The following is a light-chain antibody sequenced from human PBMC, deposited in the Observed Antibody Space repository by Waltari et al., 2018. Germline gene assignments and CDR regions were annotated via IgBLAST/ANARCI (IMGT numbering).Light chain of an antibody. Sequence: DFVMTQSPNSLAVSLGERATINCKSTQSVFYSSKNKNYLAWYQQKPGQPPKLLIYWASTRESGVPDRFSGSGSGTDFTLTISSLQAEDVAVYYCQQYYSTRGFTFGPGTKVEIK. CDR2: WAS. V-gene: IGKV4-1*01. J-gene: IGKJ3*01. CDR1: QSVFYSSKNKNY. CDR3: QQYYSTRGFT.